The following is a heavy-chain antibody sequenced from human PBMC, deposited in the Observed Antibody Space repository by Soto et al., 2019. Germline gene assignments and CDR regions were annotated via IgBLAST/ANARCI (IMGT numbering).Heavy chain of an antibody. D-gene: IGHD3-22*01. J-gene: IGHJ4*02. CDR3: AKDEYYYSRSGYYIFDS. Sequence: GGSLRLSCAASGFTFSSYSMNWVRQAPGKGLEWVSAISGSGGSTYYADSVKDRFTISRDNSKKTLYLQMNSLRPEDTALYYCAKDEYYYSRSGYYIFDSWGQGTLVTVSS. CDR1: GFTFSSYS. CDR2: ISGSGGST. V-gene: IGHV3-23*01.